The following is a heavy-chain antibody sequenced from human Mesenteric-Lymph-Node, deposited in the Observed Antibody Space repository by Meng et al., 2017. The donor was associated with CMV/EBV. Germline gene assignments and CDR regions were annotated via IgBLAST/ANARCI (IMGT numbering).Heavy chain of an antibody. D-gene: IGHD3-22*01. CDR2: INHSGST. CDR3: AGRHPYYYDSSGFNY. V-gene: IGHV4-34*01. CDR1: GGSFSGYY. J-gene: IGHJ4*02. Sequence: SETLSLTCAVYGGSFSGYYWSWIRQPPGKGLEWIGEINHSGSTNYNPSLKSRVTISVDTSKNQFSLKLSSVTAADTAVYYCAGRHPYYYDSSGFNYWGQGTLVTVSS.